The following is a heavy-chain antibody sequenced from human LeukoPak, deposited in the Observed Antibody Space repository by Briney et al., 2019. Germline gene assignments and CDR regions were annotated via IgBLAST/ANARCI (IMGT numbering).Heavy chain of an antibody. J-gene: IGHJ4*02. D-gene: IGHD6-13*01. CDR1: GFTFSSYS. CDR3: AREPGIAAAGTDPDY. Sequence: PGGSLRLSCAASGFTFSSYSVNWVRQAPGKGLEWVSSISSSSSYIYYADSVKGRFTISRDNAKNSLYLQMNSLRAEDTAVYYCAREPGIAAAGTDPDYWGQGTLVTVSS. V-gene: IGHV3-21*01. CDR2: ISSSSSYI.